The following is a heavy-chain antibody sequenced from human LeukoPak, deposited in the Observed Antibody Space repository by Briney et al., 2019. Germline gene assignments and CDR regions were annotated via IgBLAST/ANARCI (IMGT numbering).Heavy chain of an antibody. V-gene: IGHV3-11*01. CDR2: IGSSDSII. CDR3: AREILAGAFDS. Sequence: PGGSLRLSCAVCGFNVNDYYISWIRQAPGKGLEWVSDIGSSDSIIAYGDSVRGRFTISRDFASNSLYLQMNSLRVEDTAVYYCAREILAGAFDSWGQGTLVTVSS. J-gene: IGHJ4*02. CDR1: GFNVNDYY. D-gene: IGHD6-19*01.